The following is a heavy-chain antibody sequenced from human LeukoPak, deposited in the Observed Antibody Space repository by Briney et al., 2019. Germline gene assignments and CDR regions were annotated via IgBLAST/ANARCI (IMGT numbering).Heavy chain of an antibody. CDR2: IYYSGST. CDR1: GGSISSYY. D-gene: IGHD6-13*01. V-gene: IGHV4-59*01. J-gene: IGHJ4*02. Sequence: SETLSLTCTVSGGSISSYYWSWIRQPPGKGLEWIGDIYYSGSTNYNPSLKSRVTISVDTSKNQFSLKLSSVTAADTAVYYCARCIAAAGRQDPWYFDYWGQGTLVTVPS. CDR3: ARCIAAAGRQDPWYFDY.